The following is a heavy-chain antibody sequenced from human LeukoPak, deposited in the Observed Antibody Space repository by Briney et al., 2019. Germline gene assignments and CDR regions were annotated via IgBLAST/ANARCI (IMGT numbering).Heavy chain of an antibody. CDR3: ARDPTPKWDLLPYLDY. CDR2: ISSGASYT. D-gene: IGHD1-26*01. Sequence: GGSLRLSCAASGFTFSDYSMNWVRQAPGKGLECVASISSGASYTSYADAVKGRFTVSRDNAKNSLYLQMDSLRAEDTAVYFCARDPTPKWDLLPYLDYWGQGTLVTVSS. CDR1: GFTFSDYS. J-gene: IGHJ4*02. V-gene: IGHV3-21*01.